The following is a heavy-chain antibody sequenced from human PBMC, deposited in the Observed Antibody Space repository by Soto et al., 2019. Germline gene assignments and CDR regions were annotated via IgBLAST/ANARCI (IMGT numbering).Heavy chain of an antibody. J-gene: IGHJ4*02. CDR2: MTPNSGNT. Sequence: QVQLVQSRAEVKKPGASVKVSCKASGYTFTNYDINWVRQATGQGLEWMGWMTPNSGNTGFAQKFQGRVTMTRNTSISTAYMELSSLRSEDTAVYYCTRENGDFDYWGQGSQVTVSS. V-gene: IGHV1-8*01. D-gene: IGHD4-17*01. CDR1: GYTFTNYD. CDR3: TRENGDFDY.